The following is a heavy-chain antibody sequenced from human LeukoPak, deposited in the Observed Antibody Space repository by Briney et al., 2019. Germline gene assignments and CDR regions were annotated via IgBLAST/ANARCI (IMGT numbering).Heavy chain of an antibody. CDR1: GFTFSGYS. Sequence: SGGSLRLSCTAAGFTFSGYSMNWIREAPGKGVEWVSSFGTRSTSIYHACSVKGRFAISRDNAKNSLYLQMNSLRDEDTALYYCARSSYSSSSSVWGQGTMVTVSS. CDR3: ARSSYSSSSSV. CDR2: FGTRSTSI. J-gene: IGHJ3*01. D-gene: IGHD6-6*01. V-gene: IGHV3-21*01.